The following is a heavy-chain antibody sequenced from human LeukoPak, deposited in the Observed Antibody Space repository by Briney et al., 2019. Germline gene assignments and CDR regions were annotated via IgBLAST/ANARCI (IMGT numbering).Heavy chain of an antibody. CDR3: ARGLRQGSAWSWGPKEKSYQYMDV. J-gene: IGHJ6*04. CDR2: INHSGST. D-gene: IGHD6-19*01. CDR1: GGSFSGYY. Sequence: SETLSLTCAVYGGSFSGYYWSWIRQPPGKGLEWIGEINHSGSTNYNPSLKSRVTISVDTSKNQFSLKLSSVTAADTAVYFCARGLRQGSAWSWGPKEKSYQYMDVWGTGTTVIVSS. V-gene: IGHV4-34*01.